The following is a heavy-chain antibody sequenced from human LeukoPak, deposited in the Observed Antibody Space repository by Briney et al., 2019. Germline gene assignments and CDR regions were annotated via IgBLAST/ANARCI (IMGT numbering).Heavy chain of an antibody. CDR3: AKATWAGTDY. Sequence: GGSLRLSCAASGFTFSSYGMHWVRQAPGKGLEWVAVISYDGSNKYYADSVKGRFTISRDNSKNTLYLQMNSLRAEDTAVYYCAKATWAGTDYWGQGTLVTVSS. CDR1: GFTFSSYG. J-gene: IGHJ4*02. CDR2: ISYDGSNK. D-gene: IGHD6-19*01. V-gene: IGHV3-30*18.